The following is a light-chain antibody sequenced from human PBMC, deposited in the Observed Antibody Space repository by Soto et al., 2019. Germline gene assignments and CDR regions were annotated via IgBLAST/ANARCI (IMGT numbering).Light chain of an antibody. CDR2: DNN. J-gene: IGLJ1*01. CDR1: TSNIGKNY. CDR3: GTWDSSLSPFV. V-gene: IGLV1-51*01. Sequence: QSVLTQPPSVSAAPGQRVTISCSGSTSNIGKNYVSWYKQVPGAAPKLFIYDNNKRPSEIPARVSASKSGTSATLGITGLQTGDEADYYCGTWDSSLSPFVFGTGTKLTVL.